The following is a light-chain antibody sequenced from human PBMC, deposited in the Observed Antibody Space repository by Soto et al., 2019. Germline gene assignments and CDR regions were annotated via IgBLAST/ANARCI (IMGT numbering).Light chain of an antibody. CDR2: GAS. CDR3: QQYDNWPWT. Sequence: EILLTHSPATLSLSPGEKATLSCRASLSISDTLAWYQQTAGQPPRLLIHGASTRATGFPGRISGSGSGTVFPPTISSLQSEDFAVYCCQQYDNWPWTFGQGTKVDIK. J-gene: IGKJ1*01. CDR1: LSISDT. V-gene: IGKV3-15*01.